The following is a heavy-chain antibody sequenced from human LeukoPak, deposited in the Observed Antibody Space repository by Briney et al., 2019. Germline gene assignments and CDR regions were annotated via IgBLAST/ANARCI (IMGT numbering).Heavy chain of an antibody. J-gene: IGHJ4*02. CDR2: INHSGST. D-gene: IGHD2-2*01. CDR1: GGSFSGYY. V-gene: IGHV4-34*01. CDR3: ARGEGSTRLFDY. Sequence: SETLSLTCAVYGGSFSGYYWSWIRQPPGKGLEWIGEINHSGSTNYNPSLKSRVTISVDKSKNQFSLKLSSVTAADTAVYYCARGEGSTRLFDYWGQGTLVTVSS.